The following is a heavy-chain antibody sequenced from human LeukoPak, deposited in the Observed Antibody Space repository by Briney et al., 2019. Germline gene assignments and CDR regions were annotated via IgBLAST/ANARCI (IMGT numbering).Heavy chain of an antibody. V-gene: IGHV4-59*08. CDR1: GGSISSYY. CDR2: IYYDGST. J-gene: IGHJ4*02. Sequence: KPSETLSLTCTVSGGSISSYYWGWIRQPPGKGLESIGSIYYDGSTYYNPSLNSRVTISIDTSNNQFSLNLSSVSAADTAVYYCARQAAYGGRDYWGQGTLVIVSS. D-gene: IGHD4-23*01. CDR3: ARQAAYGGRDY.